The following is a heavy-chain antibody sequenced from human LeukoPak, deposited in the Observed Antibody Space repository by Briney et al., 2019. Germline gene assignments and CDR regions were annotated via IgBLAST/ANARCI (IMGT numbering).Heavy chain of an antibody. CDR2: IRTDGSIT. D-gene: IGHD2-21*02. Sequence: PGGSLRLSCAASGFTFSSYAMSWVRQAPGKGLAWVSCIRTDGSITAYAGSVKGRFTISRDNAKNTLYLQMNSLRADDTAVYYCARDGDAPMTDFDYWGQGTLVTVSS. J-gene: IGHJ4*02. V-gene: IGHV3-74*01. CDR3: ARDGDAPMTDFDY. CDR1: GFTFSSYA.